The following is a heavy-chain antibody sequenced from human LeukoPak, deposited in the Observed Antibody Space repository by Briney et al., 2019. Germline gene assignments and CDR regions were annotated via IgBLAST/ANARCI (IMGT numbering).Heavy chain of an antibody. Sequence: GGSLRLSCAASGFIFDDYAMHWVRQAPGKGLEWVCVISGDGISTYYADSVTGRFTISRDNSKNSLYLQMNSLRADDTAFYYCGKDKGYKYGYSSGMDVWGQGTTVTVTS. CDR2: ISGDGIST. J-gene: IGHJ6*02. CDR1: GFIFDDYA. D-gene: IGHD5-18*01. V-gene: IGHV3-43*02. CDR3: GKDKGYKYGYSSGMDV.